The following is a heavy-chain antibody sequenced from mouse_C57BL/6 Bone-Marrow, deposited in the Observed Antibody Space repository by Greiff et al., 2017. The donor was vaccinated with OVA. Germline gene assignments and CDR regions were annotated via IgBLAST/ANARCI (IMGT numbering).Heavy chain of an antibody. CDR3: ARDYYYGSSYSDY. CDR2: IYPGSGST. Sequence: QVQLQQPGAELVKPGASVKMSCKASGYTFTSYWITWVKQRPGQGLEWIRDIYPGSGSTNYNEKFKSKATLTLDTSSSTAYMQLSSLTSEDSAVYYCARDYYYGSSYSDYWGQGTTLTVSS. D-gene: IGHD1-1*01. V-gene: IGHV1-55*01. CDR1: GYTFTSYW. J-gene: IGHJ2*01.